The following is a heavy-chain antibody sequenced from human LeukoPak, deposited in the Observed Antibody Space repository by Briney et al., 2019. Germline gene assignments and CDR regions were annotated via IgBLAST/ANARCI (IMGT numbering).Heavy chain of an antibody. D-gene: IGHD6-13*01. CDR1: GFTFSNYA. V-gene: IGHV3-23*01. CDR2: ISGSGGST. Sequence: GGSLRLSCAASGFTFSNYAMSWVRQAPGKGLEWVSGISGSGGSTYYADSVGRFSISRDNSNNTLYLQLTSLRADDTAVYYCAKDRYSSSWPFYNWFDPWGQGTLVTVSS. J-gene: IGHJ5*02. CDR3: AKDRYSSSWPFYNWFDP.